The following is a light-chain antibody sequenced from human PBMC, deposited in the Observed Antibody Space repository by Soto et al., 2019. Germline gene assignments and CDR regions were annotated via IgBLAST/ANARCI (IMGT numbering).Light chain of an antibody. J-gene: IGKJ1*01. V-gene: IGKV1-5*01. CDR3: QHYNSYSEA. Sequence: DIQMTQSPSSLSASVGDRVTITCRASQSISSWLAWYQQEPGKAPKLLIFDAFSLESGVPSRFSGSRSGTEFTLTISSLQPDDFATYYCQHYNSYSEAFGQGTKVDTK. CDR2: DAF. CDR1: QSISSW.